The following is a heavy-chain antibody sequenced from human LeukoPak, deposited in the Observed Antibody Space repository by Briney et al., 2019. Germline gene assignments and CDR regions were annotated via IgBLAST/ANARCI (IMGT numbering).Heavy chain of an antibody. CDR1: GFTFGSYA. D-gene: IGHD3-3*01. CDR2: ISSNGGST. CDR3: ARAPFGMVIKSYFDY. Sequence: GGSLRLSCAASGFTFGSYAMHWVRQAPGKGLEYVSAISSNGGSTYYANSVKGRFTISRDNSKNTLYLQMGSLRAEDMAVYYCARAPFGMVIKSYFDYWGQGTLVTVSS. V-gene: IGHV3-64*01. J-gene: IGHJ4*02.